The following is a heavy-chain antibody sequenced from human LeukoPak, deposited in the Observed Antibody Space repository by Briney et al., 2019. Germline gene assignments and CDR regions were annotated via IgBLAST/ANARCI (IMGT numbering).Heavy chain of an antibody. J-gene: IGHJ4*02. V-gene: IGHV3-15*01. CDR1: GFTFSIAW. D-gene: IGHD3-16*01. Sequence: GGSLRLSCAASGFTFSIAWMSWVGQAPGKGLEWVGRIKSNTDGGTAEYAAPVRGRFTISRDDSKNTLYLQMNSLRTDDSAIYYCAYTYVDYWGQGTLVAVSS. CDR2: IKSNTDGGTA. CDR3: AYTYVDY.